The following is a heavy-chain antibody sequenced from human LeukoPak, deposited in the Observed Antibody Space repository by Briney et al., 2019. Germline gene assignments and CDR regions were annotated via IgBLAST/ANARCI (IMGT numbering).Heavy chain of an antibody. CDR3: ARYGTSGNLDY. V-gene: IGHV4-59*08. CDR2: IYYSGST. CDR1: GGSISGYY. Sequence: SETLSLTCTVSGGSISGYYWSWVRQPPGTGLEWIGYIYYSGSTSYNPSLKSRVTISVDTSKNQFSLKLSSVAAADTAVYYCARYGTSGNLDYWGQGTLVTVSS. J-gene: IGHJ4*02. D-gene: IGHD2-8*01.